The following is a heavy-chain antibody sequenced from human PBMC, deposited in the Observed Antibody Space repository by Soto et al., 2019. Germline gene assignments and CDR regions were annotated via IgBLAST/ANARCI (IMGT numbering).Heavy chain of an antibody. D-gene: IGHD6-13*01. CDR3: AKDSIPYSSSYDLDH. J-gene: IGHJ4*02. CDR1: GFSFSGYA. CDR2: MTATGVSI. Sequence: EVQLLESGGGLVQPGGSLRLSCVASGFSFSGYAMSWVRQAPGKGLVWVSSMTATGVSIYYADSVRGRFTISRDNSNNTLYLQMSSLSAEDTATYYCAKDSIPYSSSYDLDHWGRGALVTVSS. V-gene: IGHV3-23*01.